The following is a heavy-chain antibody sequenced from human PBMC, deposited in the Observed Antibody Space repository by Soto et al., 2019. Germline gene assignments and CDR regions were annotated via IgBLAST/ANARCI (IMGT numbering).Heavy chain of an antibody. D-gene: IGHD2-15*01. CDR2: IYPGDSDT. CDR1: GYSVTSYW. Sequence: GESLKISCEGSGYSVTSYWIGWVRQMPGKGLEWMGIIYPGDSDTGYSPSFQGQVTISADKSISSAYRQWSSLKASDTAMYYCSSPSCSSGSSYSTCHYDLLSVPAQVTTDP. V-gene: IGHV5-51*01. CDR3: SSPSCSSGSSYSTCHYDLLSVPAQVTTDP. J-gene: IGHJ5*02.